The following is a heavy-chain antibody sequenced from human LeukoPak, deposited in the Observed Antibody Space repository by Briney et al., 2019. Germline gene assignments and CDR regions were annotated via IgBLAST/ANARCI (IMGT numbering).Heavy chain of an antibody. D-gene: IGHD4-17*01. Sequence: ASVKVSCKASGYTFTDYYFNWVRQAPGQGLEWMGWINPNSGGTHYAQNFQDRVTMTRDTSINTAYMEVSRLRSDDTAVYYCARTLTTATWDYWRQGTLVTVSS. J-gene: IGHJ4*02. CDR1: GYTFTDYY. V-gene: IGHV1-2*02. CDR2: INPNSGGT. CDR3: ARTLTTATWDY.